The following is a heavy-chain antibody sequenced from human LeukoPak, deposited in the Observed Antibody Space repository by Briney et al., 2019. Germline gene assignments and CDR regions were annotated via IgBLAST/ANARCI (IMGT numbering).Heavy chain of an antibody. J-gene: IGHJ6*03. V-gene: IGHV1-2*02. CDR2: VTPNSGGT. CDR1: GYTFTGYY. D-gene: IGHD6-6*01. CDR3: ARGAARPIYYYYMDV. Sequence: ASVKVSCKASGYTFTGYYIHWVRQAPGQGLEWIGWVTPNSGGTNYAQKFQGRVTMTRDTSISTAYMELSRLRSDDTAVYYCARGAARPIYYYYMDVWGKGTTVTVSS.